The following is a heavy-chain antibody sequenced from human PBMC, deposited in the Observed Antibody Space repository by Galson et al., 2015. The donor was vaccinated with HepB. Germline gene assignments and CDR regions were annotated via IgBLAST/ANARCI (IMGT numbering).Heavy chain of an antibody. CDR1: GFTFSSYA. V-gene: IGHV3-30*04. CDR3: ARDRVQWLAAFDY. D-gene: IGHD6-19*01. CDR2: ISYDGSNK. Sequence: SLRLSCAASGFTFSSYAMHWVRQAPGKGLEWVAVISYDGSNKYYADSVKGRFTISRDNSKNTLYLQMNSLRAEDTAVYYCARDRVQWLAAFDYWGQGTLVTVSS. J-gene: IGHJ4*02.